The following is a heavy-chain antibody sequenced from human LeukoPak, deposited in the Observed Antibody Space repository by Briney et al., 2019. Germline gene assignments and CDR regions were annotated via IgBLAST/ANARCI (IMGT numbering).Heavy chain of an antibody. CDR1: GGSVSSGSYY. CDR3: ARVRPWVFDY. Sequence: SETLSLTCTVSGGSVSSGSYYWSWIRQPPGKGLEWMGYIYYSGSTNYNPSLKSRVTISVDTSKKQFSLKLSSVTAADTAVYYCARVRPWVFDYWGQGTLVTVSS. J-gene: IGHJ4*02. CDR2: IYYSGST. V-gene: IGHV4-61*01.